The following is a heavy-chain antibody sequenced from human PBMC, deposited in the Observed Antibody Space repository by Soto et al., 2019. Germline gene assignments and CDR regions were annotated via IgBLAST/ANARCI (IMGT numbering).Heavy chain of an antibody. D-gene: IGHD4-17*01. J-gene: IGHJ4*02. CDR2: IYHSGST. CDR3: ARAMTTVTTIDY. V-gene: IGHV4-30-2*01. CDR1: GGSISSGGYS. Sequence: SETLSLTCAVSGGSISSGGYSWSWIRQPPGKGLEWIGYIYHSGSTYYNPSLKSRVTISVDRSKNQFSLKLSSVTAADTSVYYCARAMTTVTTIDYWGQGTLVTVSS.